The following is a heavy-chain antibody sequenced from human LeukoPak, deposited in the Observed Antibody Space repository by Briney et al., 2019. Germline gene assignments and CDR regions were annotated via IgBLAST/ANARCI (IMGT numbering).Heavy chain of an antibody. V-gene: IGHV1-18*01. D-gene: IGHD3-10*01. CDR3: ARAEPLWFGEPNQGDY. J-gene: IGHJ4*02. Sequence: ASVKVSCKASGYTFSNYGISWVRQAPGQGLEWMGWISAYNGNTNYAQKLQGRVTMTTDTSTSTAYMELRSLRSDDTAVYYCARAEPLWFGEPNQGDYWGQGTLVTVSS. CDR2: ISAYNGNT. CDR1: GYTFSNYG.